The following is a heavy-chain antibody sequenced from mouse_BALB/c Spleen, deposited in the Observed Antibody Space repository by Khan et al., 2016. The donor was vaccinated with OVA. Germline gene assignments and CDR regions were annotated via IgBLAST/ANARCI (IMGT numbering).Heavy chain of an antibody. J-gene: IGHJ2*01. CDR1: GYSITSGYG. Sequence: EVKLEESGPGLVKPSQSLSLTCTVTGYSITSGYGWNWIRQFPGNKLEWMGYISYSGSTNYNPSLKSRISITRDTSKNQFFLQLNSVTTEDTATDYCAREARIKYWGQGTTLTVSS. CDR3: AREARIKY. D-gene: IGHD3-2*02. CDR2: ISYSGST. V-gene: IGHV3-2*02.